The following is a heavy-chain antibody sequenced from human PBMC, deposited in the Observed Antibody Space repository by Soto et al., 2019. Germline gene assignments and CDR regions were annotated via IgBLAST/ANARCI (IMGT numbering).Heavy chain of an antibody. CDR1: GYTFTSYR. CDR3: ASLSNTELRGEVGCHY. V-gene: IGHV1-18*01. CDR2: ISVYNGNT. D-gene: IGHD3-10*01. Sequence: QVLLVQSGAEVKKPGASVKVSCKASGYTFTSYRISWVRQAPGQGLEWMGRISVYNGNTKYAEKVQGRVTMTTDTSTSTAVMEMGSLESDDTAVYYCASLSNTELRGEVGCHYWGQGTLVTVSS. J-gene: IGHJ4*02.